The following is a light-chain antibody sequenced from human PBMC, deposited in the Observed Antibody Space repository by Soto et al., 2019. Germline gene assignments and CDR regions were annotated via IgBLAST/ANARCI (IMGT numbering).Light chain of an antibody. CDR1: QSISSW. V-gene: IGKV1-5*01. Sequence: DIQMTQSPSTLSASVGDRVTITCRSSQSISSWLAWNQQKPGKAPKLLIYDASSLESVVPSRFSGSGSGTEFTLTIRSLQPEDFATYYCQQYTSYPRTFGQGTPVQIK. CDR2: DAS. CDR3: QQYTSYPRT. J-gene: IGKJ1*01.